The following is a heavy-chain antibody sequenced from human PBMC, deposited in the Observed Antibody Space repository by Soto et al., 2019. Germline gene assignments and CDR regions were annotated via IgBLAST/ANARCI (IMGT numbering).Heavy chain of an antibody. CDR2: INHSGST. Sequence: SETLSLTCRVSDGSMNSDSSYWGWIRQPPGKGPEWIGVINHSGSTYHNLSLKGRVTMSADASRNQFSLKLTSMTAADTAVYYCARLGGYVSVGYYYLWDSWGQGTLVTVSS. CDR1: DGSMNSDSSY. D-gene: IGHD3-22*01. CDR3: ARLGGYVSVGYYYLWDS. J-gene: IGHJ4*02. V-gene: IGHV4-39*01.